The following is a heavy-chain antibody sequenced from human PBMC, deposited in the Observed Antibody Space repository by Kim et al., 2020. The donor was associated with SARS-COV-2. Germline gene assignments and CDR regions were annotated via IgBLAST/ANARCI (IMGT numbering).Heavy chain of an antibody. V-gene: IGHV4-59*09. D-gene: IGHD6-19*01. J-gene: IGHJ3*01. CDR3: ARGVDPQSSGWFR. Sequence: YNPPLKSRVTISLDTSKNQFSLRLTSLTVADTAVYYCARGVDPQSSGWFRWGQGKMVTVSS.